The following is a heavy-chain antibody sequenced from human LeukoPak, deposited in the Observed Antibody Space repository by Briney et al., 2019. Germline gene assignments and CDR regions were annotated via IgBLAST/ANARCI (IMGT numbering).Heavy chain of an antibody. D-gene: IGHD5-24*01. Sequence: SETLSLTCTVSGDSISGGNRYWSWVRQPAGEGREWIGRFYNSGNIKYNPSLKSRVTISVDTSKNQFSLKLSSVTAADTAVYYCATYSDGWHYFDYWGQGTLVTVSS. V-gene: IGHV4-61*02. CDR1: GDSISGGNRY. J-gene: IGHJ4*02. CDR2: FYNSGNI. CDR3: ATYSDGWHYFDY.